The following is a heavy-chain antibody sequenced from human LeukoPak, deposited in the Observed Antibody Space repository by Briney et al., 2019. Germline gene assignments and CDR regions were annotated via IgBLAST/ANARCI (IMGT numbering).Heavy chain of an antibody. CDR1: GFTFSSYG. CDR3: ARGRLGSGPASYMDV. CDR2: IRYDGSNK. D-gene: IGHD3-10*01. V-gene: IGHV3-30*02. J-gene: IGHJ6*03. Sequence: GGSLRLSCAASGFTFSSYGMHWVRQAPGKGLEWVAFIRYDGSNKYYADSVKGRFTISRDNSKNTLYLQMNSLRAEDTAVYYCARGRLGSGPASYMDVWGKGTTVSVSS.